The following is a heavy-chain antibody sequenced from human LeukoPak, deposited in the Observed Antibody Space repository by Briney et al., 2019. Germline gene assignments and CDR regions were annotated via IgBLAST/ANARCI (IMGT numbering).Heavy chain of an antibody. Sequence: IRQPPGQGVESVSGSSWNSGSIGYAHSVKGRFTISSDNAKNSLYLQMYSLRAEDMALYYCAKAYFALGAFDIWGQGTMVTVS. CDR2: SSWNSGSI. CDR3: AKAYFALGAFDI. V-gene: IGHV3-9*03. J-gene: IGHJ3*02. D-gene: IGHD3-9*01.